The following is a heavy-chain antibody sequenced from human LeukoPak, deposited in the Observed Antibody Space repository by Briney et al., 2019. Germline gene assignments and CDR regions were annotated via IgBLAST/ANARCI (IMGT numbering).Heavy chain of an antibody. CDR2: IYYSGST. CDR3: ARRSRTAAQDYYYYYYMDV. Sequence: SETLSLTCTVSGGSISSGDYYWSWIRQPPGKGLECIGYIYYSGSTYYNPSLKSRVTISVDTSKNQFSLKLSSVTAADTAVYYCARRSRTAAQDYYYYYYMDVWGKGTTVTVSS. CDR1: GGSISSGDYY. D-gene: IGHD6-6*01. J-gene: IGHJ6*03. V-gene: IGHV4-30-4*08.